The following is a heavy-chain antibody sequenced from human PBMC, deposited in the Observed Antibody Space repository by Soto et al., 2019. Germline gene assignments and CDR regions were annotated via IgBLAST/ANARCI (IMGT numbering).Heavy chain of an antibody. CDR1: GFTFSSYA. CDR3: ARENYSSCLDY. V-gene: IGHV3-30-3*01. Sequence: QVQLVESGGGVVQPGRSLRLSCAASGFTFSSYAMHWVRQAPGKGLEWVAVISYDGSNKYYADSVKGRFTISRDNSNNTLYLQMNSLRAEDTAVYYCARENYSSCLDYWGQGTLVTVSS. CDR2: ISYDGSNK. J-gene: IGHJ4*02. D-gene: IGHD6-13*01.